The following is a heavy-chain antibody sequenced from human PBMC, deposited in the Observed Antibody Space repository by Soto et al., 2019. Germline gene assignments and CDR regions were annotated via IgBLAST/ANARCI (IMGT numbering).Heavy chain of an antibody. J-gene: IGHJ4*02. D-gene: IGHD3-10*01. V-gene: IGHV4-39*01. CDR3: ATLWFGEGNY. Sequence: QLQLQESGPGLVKPSETLSLTCTVSGGSISSSSYYWGWIRQPPGKGLEWIGSIYYSGSTDYNPSLKIRVTISVDTSKNQFSLKLSSVTAADTAVYYCATLWFGEGNYWGQGTLVTVSS. CDR1: GGSISSSSYY. CDR2: IYYSGST.